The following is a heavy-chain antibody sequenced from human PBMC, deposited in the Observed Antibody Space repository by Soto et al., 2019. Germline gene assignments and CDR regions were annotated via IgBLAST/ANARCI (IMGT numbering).Heavy chain of an antibody. J-gene: IGHJ4*02. CDR2: IYHSGST. CDR3: ARRRNSYFDY. Sequence: PSETLSLTCAVSGGSISSGGYSWSWIRQPPGKGLEWIGYIYHSGSTYYNPSLKSRVTISVDTSKNHFSLELSSVTAADTAVYYCARRRNSYFDYWGQGTLVTVSS. V-gene: IGHV4-30-2*05. CDR1: GGSISSGGYS.